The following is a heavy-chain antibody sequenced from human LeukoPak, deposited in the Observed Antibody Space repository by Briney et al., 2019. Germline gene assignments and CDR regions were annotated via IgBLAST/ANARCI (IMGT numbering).Heavy chain of an antibody. CDR1: GFTFRSNG. D-gene: IGHD5-12*01. CDR3: ARYTTGYGFDV. J-gene: IGHJ4*02. CDR2: IWYDGSDA. V-gene: IGHV3-33*08. Sequence: GRSLRLSCAASGFTFRSNGMHWVRQAPGRGLEWVTYIWYDGSDADYADPVKGRFTISRDNSKNTLYLQMNSLRAEDTAVYYCARYTTGYGFDVWGQGTLVTVSS.